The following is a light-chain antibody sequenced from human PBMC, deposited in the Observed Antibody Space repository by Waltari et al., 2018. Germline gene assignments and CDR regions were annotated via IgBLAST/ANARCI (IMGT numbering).Light chain of an antibody. CDR3: QQYNQWPYT. J-gene: IGKJ2*01. CDR2: AAS. Sequence: ETVMTHSPVTLSVSPGERATLSCRASQGISINLAWYQQIPGQAPRLLIYAASTTATGVSARFSGTGSGTDFTLTISNLQSEDFAVYFCQQYNQWPYTFGQGTRLELK. V-gene: IGKV3-15*01. CDR1: QGISIN.